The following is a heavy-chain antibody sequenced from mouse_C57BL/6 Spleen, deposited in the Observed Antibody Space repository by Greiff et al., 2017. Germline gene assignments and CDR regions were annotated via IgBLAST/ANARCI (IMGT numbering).Heavy chain of an antibody. D-gene: IGHD2-5*01. CDR3: ARGRSYYSNYDAKEY. CDR2: IWSGGST. J-gene: IGHJ4*01. V-gene: IGHV2-2*02. CDR1: GFSFTSYG. Sequence: QVQLKESGPGLVQPSQCLYISCTVSGFSFTSYGVHWVRQSPGKGLEWLGVIWSGGSTAYTAAFISRLSISKDNSKTQVFFNMNSLQANDTAIYYCARGRSYYSNYDAKEYWGNGTSVSVAS.